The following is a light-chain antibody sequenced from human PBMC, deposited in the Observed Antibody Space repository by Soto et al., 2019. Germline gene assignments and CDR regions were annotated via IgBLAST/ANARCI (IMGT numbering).Light chain of an antibody. J-gene: IGKJ2*01. CDR2: GAS. CDR1: QSVSSN. CDR3: PQYNNGPYT. Sequence: EIVMTQSPATLSVSPGERATLSCRASQSVSSNLAWYQQKPGQAPRLLIYGASTRATGIPARFSGSGSGTELTLTMRALQSTDLAVYYCPQYNNGPYTLGKGTKLEIK. V-gene: IGKV3-15*01.